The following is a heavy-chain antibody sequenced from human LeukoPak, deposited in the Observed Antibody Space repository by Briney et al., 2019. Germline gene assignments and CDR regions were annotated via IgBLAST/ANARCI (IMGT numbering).Heavy chain of an antibody. CDR1: GFTFSQYW. J-gene: IGHJ5*02. V-gene: IGHV3-33*07. CDR3: AREKSLATPRWFDP. Sequence: GGSLRLSCAASGFTFSQYWMSWVRQAPGKGLEWVAVIWYDGSNKYYADSVKGRFTISRDNSKNTLYLQMNSLRAEDTAVYYCAREKSLATPRWFDPWGQGTLVTVSS. D-gene: IGHD1-26*01. CDR2: IWYDGSNK.